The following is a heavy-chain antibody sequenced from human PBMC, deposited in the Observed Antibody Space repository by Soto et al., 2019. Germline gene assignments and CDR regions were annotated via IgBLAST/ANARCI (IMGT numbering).Heavy chain of an antibody. CDR2: IYHSGNT. CDR3: ARGWSDVYIYS. V-gene: IGHV4-31*03. CDR1: GDSISSGDYY. Sequence: QVQLQESGPGLVKPSQTLSLTCTVSGDSISSGDYYYIWICQLAGEGLEWMGYIYHSGNTYYKPSLKGRLTMSVETSKNQFSLKLNSVTAADTAIYYCARGWSDVYIYSWGQGTLVTVSS. J-gene: IGHJ4*02. D-gene: IGHD1-26*01.